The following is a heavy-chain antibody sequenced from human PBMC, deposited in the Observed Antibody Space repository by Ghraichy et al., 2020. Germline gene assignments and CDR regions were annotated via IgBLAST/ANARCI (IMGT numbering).Heavy chain of an antibody. J-gene: IGHJ4*02. V-gene: IGHV3-48*02. CDR3: AREGRDSSSVLDY. D-gene: IGHD6-6*01. CDR2: ISSSSTI. CDR1: GFTFSSYS. Sequence: LSLTCAASGFTFSSYSMNWVRQAPGKGLEWVSYISSSSTIYYADSVKGRFTISRDNAKNSLYLQMNSLRDEDTAVYYCAREGRDSSSVLDYWGQGTLVTVSS.